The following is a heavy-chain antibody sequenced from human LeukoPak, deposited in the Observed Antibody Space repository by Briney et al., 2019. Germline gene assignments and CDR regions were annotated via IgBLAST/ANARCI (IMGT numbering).Heavy chain of an antibody. CDR2: ISITDGST. J-gene: IGHJ4*02. CDR1: GFTFTNYA. Sequence: AGGSLRLSCAASGFTFTNYAMSWVRQAPGKGLEWVSAISITDGSTYYADSVKGRFTISRDNSKNTLYLQMNSLRAEDTAIYYCAKDRPPTFTIIVVNCFDYWGQGTLVTVSS. D-gene: IGHD3-22*01. CDR3: AKDRPPTFTIIVVNCFDY. V-gene: IGHV3-23*01.